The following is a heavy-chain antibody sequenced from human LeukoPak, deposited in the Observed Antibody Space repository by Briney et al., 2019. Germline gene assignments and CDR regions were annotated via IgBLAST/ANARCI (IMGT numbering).Heavy chain of an antibody. J-gene: IGHJ4*02. V-gene: IGHV3-23*01. CDR3: AKAWEWELLSKQYPGDY. D-gene: IGHD1-26*01. Sequence: GGSLRLSCAASGFTFSSYAMSWVRQAPGKGLEWVSAISGSGGSTYYADSVKGRCTISRDNSKNTLYLQMNSLRAEDTAVYYCAKAWEWELLSKQYPGDYWGQGTLVTVSS. CDR2: ISGSGGST. CDR1: GFTFSSYA.